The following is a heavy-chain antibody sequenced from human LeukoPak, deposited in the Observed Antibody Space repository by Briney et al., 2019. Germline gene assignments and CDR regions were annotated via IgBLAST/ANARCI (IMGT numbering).Heavy chain of an antibody. V-gene: IGHV3-23*01. CDR2: ISGSGGST. J-gene: IGHJ6*03. CDR1: GFTFSSYS. Sequence: PGGSLRLSCAASGFTFSSYSMNWVRQAPGKGLEWVSGISGSGGSTYYADSVKGRFTISRDNSKNTLYLQMNSLRAEDMAVYYCAKDGDLWFGEEFYYYYMDVWGKGTTVTISS. D-gene: IGHD3-10*01. CDR3: AKDGDLWFGEEFYYYYMDV.